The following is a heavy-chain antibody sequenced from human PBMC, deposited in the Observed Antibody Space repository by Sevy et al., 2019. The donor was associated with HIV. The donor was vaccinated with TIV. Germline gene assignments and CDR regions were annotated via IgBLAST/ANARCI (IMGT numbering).Heavy chain of an antibody. V-gene: IGHV4-4*07. J-gene: IGHJ6*02. D-gene: IGHD6-6*01. CDR1: GDSMSGYY. CDR2: IYTSGST. CDR3: ASLGGSSVNYYYYYGMDV. Sequence: SETLSLTCTVSGDSMSGYYWSWIRQPAGKGLEWIGRIYTSGSTYYNPSLKSRVTLSIDTSKNQFSLRLSSVTAADTAVYYCASLGGSSVNYYYYYGMDVWGQGTTVTVSS.